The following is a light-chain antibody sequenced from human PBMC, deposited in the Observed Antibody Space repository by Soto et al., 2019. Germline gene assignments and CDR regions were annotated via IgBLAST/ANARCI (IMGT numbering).Light chain of an antibody. V-gene: IGLV2-14*01. Sequence: QSALTQPASVSGSDGQSITISCTGTSGDVGDYNYVSWYQLRPGKAPKLMIYEVSRRPSGVSNRFSGSKSGTTASLIISGLQGDDEGDYYCSSYTSSDTQGVFGTGTMLTVL. CDR1: SGDVGDYNY. J-gene: IGLJ1*01. CDR2: EVS. CDR3: SSYTSSDTQGV.